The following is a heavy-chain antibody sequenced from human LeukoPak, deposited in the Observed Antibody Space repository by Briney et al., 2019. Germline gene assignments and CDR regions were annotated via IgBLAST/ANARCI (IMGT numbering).Heavy chain of an antibody. Sequence: GESLKISCKGSGYSFTSYWIGWVRQMPGKGLEWMGIIYPGDSDTRYSPPFQGQVTFSADKSISTAYLHWSSLKASDTAIYYCARPLFYDTSGSRGDYWGQGTLVTVSS. CDR2: IYPGDSDT. D-gene: IGHD3-22*01. J-gene: IGHJ4*02. CDR3: ARPLFYDTSGSRGDY. CDR1: GYSFTSYW. V-gene: IGHV5-51*01.